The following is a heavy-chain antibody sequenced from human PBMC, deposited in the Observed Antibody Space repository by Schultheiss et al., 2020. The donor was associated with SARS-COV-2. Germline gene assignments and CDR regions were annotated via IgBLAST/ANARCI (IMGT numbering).Heavy chain of an antibody. V-gene: IGHV4-39*07. Sequence: GSLRLSCTVSGGSISSSSYYWGWIRQPPGKGLEWIGSIYTSGSTNYNPSLKSRVTMSVDTSKNQFSLKLSSVTAADTAVYYCAREVRSSSPPHYFDYWGQGTLVTVSS. CDR2: IYTSGST. D-gene: IGHD6-6*01. J-gene: IGHJ4*02. CDR1: GGSISSSSYY. CDR3: AREVRSSSPPHYFDY.